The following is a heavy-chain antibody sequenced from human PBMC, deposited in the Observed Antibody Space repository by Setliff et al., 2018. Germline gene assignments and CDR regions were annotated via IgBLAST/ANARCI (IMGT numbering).Heavy chain of an antibody. V-gene: IGHV4-39*01. CDR3: ARLPNYVWGSPVDY. Sequence: PSETLSLTCTVSGASITNINYYWGLIRQPPGKGLEWIGSIFYSGRTFYNPSLKSRVTISVDTSKNLFSLTLSSVTAADTAVYYCARLPNYVWGSPVDYWGQGTLVTVSS. J-gene: IGHJ4*02. CDR1: GASITNINYY. D-gene: IGHD3-16*01. CDR2: IFYSGRT.